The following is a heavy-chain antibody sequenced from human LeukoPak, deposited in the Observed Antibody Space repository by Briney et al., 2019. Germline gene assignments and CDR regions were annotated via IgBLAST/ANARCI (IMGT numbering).Heavy chain of an antibody. CDR2: ISSDGTVK. J-gene: IGHJ3*02. CDR1: GFTFNTYA. D-gene: IGHD5-18*01. V-gene: IGHV3-30-3*01. CDR3: ARDLPGYGAFHI. Sequence: GRSPRLSCAASGFTFNTYAMHWVRQAPGKGLEWVAVISSDGTVKYYADSVKGRFTISSDNSKTTLSLQMNSLRAGDTAVYYCARDLPGYGAFHIWGQGTMVTVSS.